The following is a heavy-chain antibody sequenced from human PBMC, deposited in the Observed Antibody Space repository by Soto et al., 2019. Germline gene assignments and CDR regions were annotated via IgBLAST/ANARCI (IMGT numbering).Heavy chain of an antibody. CDR1: GFTFSSYS. V-gene: IGHV3-48*02. Sequence: PGGSLRLSCAASGFTFSSYSMNWVRKAPGKGLEWVSYISSSSSTIYYADSVKGRFTISRDNAKNSLYLQMNSLRDEDTAVYYCATDQQGYCSSTSCYYYYGMDVWGQGTTVTVSS. J-gene: IGHJ6*02. CDR3: ATDQQGYCSSTSCYYYYGMDV. CDR2: ISSSSSTI. D-gene: IGHD2-2*01.